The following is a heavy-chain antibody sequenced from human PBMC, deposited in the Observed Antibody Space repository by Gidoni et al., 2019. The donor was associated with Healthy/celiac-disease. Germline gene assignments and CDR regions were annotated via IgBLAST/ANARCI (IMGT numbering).Heavy chain of an antibody. D-gene: IGHD3-10*01. CDR2: IGTAGDT. Sequence: EVQLVESGGGLVQPGGSLRLSFAASGFTFSSYDMHWVRQATGKGLEWVSAIGTAGDTYYPGSVKGRFTISRENAKNSLYLQMNSLRAGDTAVYYCARGINYYGSDPHFDYWGQGTLVTVSS. CDR1: GFTFSSYD. V-gene: IGHV3-13*04. J-gene: IGHJ4*02. CDR3: ARGINYYGSDPHFDY.